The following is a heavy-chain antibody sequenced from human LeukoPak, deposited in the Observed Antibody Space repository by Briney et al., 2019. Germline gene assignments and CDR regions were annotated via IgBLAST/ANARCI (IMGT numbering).Heavy chain of an antibody. V-gene: IGHV3-21*01. CDR1: GFTFSSYS. J-gene: IGHJ3*02. D-gene: IGHD3-3*01. CDR2: ISSSSSYI. CDR3: ASFGVVTSDAFDI. Sequence: GGSLRLSCAASGFTFSSYSMNWVRQAPGKGLEWVSSISSSSSYIYYADSVKGRFTISRDNAKNSLYLQMNSLRAEDTAVYYCASFGVVTSDAFDIWGQGTMVTVSS.